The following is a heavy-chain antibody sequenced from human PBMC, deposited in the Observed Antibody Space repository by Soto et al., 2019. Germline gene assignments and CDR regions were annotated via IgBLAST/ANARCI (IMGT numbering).Heavy chain of an antibody. CDR3: AKGGWYEDH. V-gene: IGHV4-59*08. Sequence: SETLSLTCTVSGGSVSSDYWSWIRQPPGKGLEWIGYSHNSGSTDYNPSLKSRVTISVDASRNEFSLKLRSVTAADTAVYYCAKGGWYEDHWGQGTLVTVSS. CDR1: GGSVSSDY. J-gene: IGHJ4*02. D-gene: IGHD6-19*01. CDR2: SHNSGST.